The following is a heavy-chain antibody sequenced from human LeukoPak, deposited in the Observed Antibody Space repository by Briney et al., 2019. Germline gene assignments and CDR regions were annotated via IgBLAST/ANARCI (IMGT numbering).Heavy chain of an antibody. V-gene: IGHV4-4*09. CDR3: ARHRGYCSSTSCYPATRNYYYMDV. D-gene: IGHD2-2*01. Sequence: SETLSLTCTVSGGSISSYYWRWIRQPPGKGLEWIGYIYTSGSTNYNPSLKSRVTISVDTSKNQFSLKLSSVTAADTAVYYCARHRGYCSSTSCYPATRNYYYMDVWGKGTTVTVSS. CDR2: IYTSGST. J-gene: IGHJ6*03. CDR1: GGSISSYY.